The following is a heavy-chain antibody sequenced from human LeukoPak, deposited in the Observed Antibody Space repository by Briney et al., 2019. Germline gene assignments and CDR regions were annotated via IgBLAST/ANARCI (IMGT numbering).Heavy chain of an antibody. D-gene: IGHD3-10*01. CDR2: INAGNGNT. Sequence: ASAKVSCKASGYTFTSYAMHWVRQAPGQRLEWMGWINAGNGNTKYSQKFQGRVTITRDTSASTAYMELSSLRSEDTAVYYCARDRDRSTMVRGISHWFDPWGQGTLVTVSS. J-gene: IGHJ5*02. CDR3: ARDRDRSTMVRGISHWFDP. CDR1: GYTFTSYA. V-gene: IGHV1-3*01.